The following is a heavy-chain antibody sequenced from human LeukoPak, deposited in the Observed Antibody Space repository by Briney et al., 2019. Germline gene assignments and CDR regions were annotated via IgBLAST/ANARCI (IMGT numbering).Heavy chain of an antibody. CDR3: ANAVGVSRDGGDSEA. CDR1: GITFDEYA. Sequence: PGGSLRLSCAASGITFDEYAMHWVRQAPGKGLEWVSLISWDGGSTYYADSVKGRFTISRDNSKNTLYLQMNSLRAEDTAVYYCANAVGVSRDGGDSEAWGQGTLVTVSS. CDR2: ISWDGGST. D-gene: IGHD4-23*01. J-gene: IGHJ5*02. V-gene: IGHV3-43D*03.